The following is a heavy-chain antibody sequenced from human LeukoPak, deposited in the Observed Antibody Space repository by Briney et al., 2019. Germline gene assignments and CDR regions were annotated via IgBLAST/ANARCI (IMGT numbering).Heavy chain of an antibody. CDR1: GYTFTSYG. D-gene: IGHD3-3*01. Sequence: ASVNVSCKASGYTFTSYGISWVRQAPGQGLEWMGWISAYNGNTNYAQKLQGRVTMTTDTSTSKAYMELRSLRSNDTAVYDCARGGYYDFWSGFDYWGQGTLVTVSS. J-gene: IGHJ4*02. CDR2: ISAYNGNT. V-gene: IGHV1-18*01. CDR3: ARGGYYDFWSGFDY.